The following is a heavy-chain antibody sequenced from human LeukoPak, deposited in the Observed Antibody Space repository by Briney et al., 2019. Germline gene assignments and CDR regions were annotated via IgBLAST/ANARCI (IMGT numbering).Heavy chain of an antibody. Sequence: PGGSLRLSRAASGFTFSSYAMSWVRQAPGKGLEWVSAISGSGGSTYYADSVKGRFTISRDNSKNTLYLQMNSRRAEDTAVYYCAKVDYGDLPFDYWGQGTLVTVSS. CDR2: ISGSGGST. D-gene: IGHD4-17*01. J-gene: IGHJ4*02. CDR3: AKVDYGDLPFDY. CDR1: GFTFSSYA. V-gene: IGHV3-23*01.